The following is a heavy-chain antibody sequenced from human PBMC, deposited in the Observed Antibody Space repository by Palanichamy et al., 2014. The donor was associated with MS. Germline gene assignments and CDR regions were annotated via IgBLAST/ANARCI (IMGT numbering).Heavy chain of an antibody. J-gene: IGHJ3*01. CDR3: AQSRRVYCSSAGCFLDSFDV. D-gene: IGHD2-2*01. CDR2: IGSSGNSI. CDR1: GFTFSDYY. Sequence: QVHLVESGGGLVKPGGSLRLSCAVSGFTFSDYYMSWIRQAPGKGLEWLSYIGSSGNSIHYADSVKGRFSVSGDNVENSLHLHMNSLRVEDTAIYYCAQSRRVYCSSAGCFLDSFDVWGQGTTVTVSS. V-gene: IGHV3-11*01.